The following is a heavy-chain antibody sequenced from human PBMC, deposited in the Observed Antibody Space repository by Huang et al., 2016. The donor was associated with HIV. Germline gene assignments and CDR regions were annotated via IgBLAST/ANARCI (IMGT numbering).Heavy chain of an antibody. Sequence: EVQLVESGGGLVKPGGSLRLSCAASGFSLDSYNMYWVRQTPGKGLQWVPSISPSSSFIDYADSVKGRFSISRDNAKNSLYLQMNNLRGEDTAVYYCARDRGQQLSPFDSWGQGTLVTVSS. J-gene: IGHJ4*02. V-gene: IGHV3-21*01. CDR1: GFSLDSYN. CDR3: ARDRGQQLSPFDS. D-gene: IGHD6-13*01. CDR2: ISPSSSFI.